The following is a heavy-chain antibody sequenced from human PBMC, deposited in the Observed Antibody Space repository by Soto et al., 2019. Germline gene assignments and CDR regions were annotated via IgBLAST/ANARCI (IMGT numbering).Heavy chain of an antibody. J-gene: IGHJ3*02. D-gene: IGHD3-16*01. Sequence: SETLSLTCTVSGDSISTNSYSWGWIRQPPGQGLEWIGLFYYSGSTNYNPSLKSRVTISVDTSKNQFSLKLSSVTAADTAVYYCSRQTDDSYTFNALDIWGQGTMVTVSS. CDR2: FYYSGST. CDR1: GDSISTNSYS. V-gene: IGHV4-39*07. CDR3: SRQTDDSYTFNALDI.